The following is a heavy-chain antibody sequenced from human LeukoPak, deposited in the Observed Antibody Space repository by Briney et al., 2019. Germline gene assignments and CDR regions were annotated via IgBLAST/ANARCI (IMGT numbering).Heavy chain of an antibody. J-gene: IGHJ4*02. D-gene: IGHD2-2*01. CDR2: IYPGYSDT. V-gene: IGHV5-51*01. CDR3: VRREKFCSSASCYGY. CDR1: GYSFTSYW. Sequence: GESLKISWKGSGYSFTSYWIGRVRQMPRKGLEGIGIIYPGYSDTRYSPSFQGQVTISADKSISTAYLQWSSLKASDTAMYYCVRREKFCSSASCYGYWGQGTLVTVSS.